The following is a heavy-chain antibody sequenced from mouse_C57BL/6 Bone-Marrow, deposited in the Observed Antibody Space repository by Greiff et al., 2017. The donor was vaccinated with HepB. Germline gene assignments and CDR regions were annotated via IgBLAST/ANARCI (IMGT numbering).Heavy chain of an antibody. Sequence: QVQLQQSGAELVRPGPSVKMSCKASGYTFTNYWIGWVKQRPGHGLEWIGDIYPGGGYTNYNEKFKGKATLTADKSSSTAYMQFSSLTSEDSAIYFCARVGTNWPFDYWGQGTTLTVSS. CDR2: IYPGGGYT. D-gene: IGHD4-1*01. CDR1: GYTFTNYW. CDR3: ARVGTNWPFDY. J-gene: IGHJ2*01. V-gene: IGHV1-63*01.